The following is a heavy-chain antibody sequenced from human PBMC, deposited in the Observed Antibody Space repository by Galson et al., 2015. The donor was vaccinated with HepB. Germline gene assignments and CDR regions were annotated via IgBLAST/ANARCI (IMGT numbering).Heavy chain of an antibody. Sequence: SLRLSCAASGFTFSSYSMNWVRQAPGKGLEWVSSISSSSNYIYYADSVKGRFTISRDNAKNSLYLQMNSLRAEDSAVYYCARGTYGDHGVDFDYWGQGSLVTVSS. CDR1: GFTFSSYS. CDR3: ARGTYGDHGVDFDY. J-gene: IGHJ4*02. CDR2: ISSSSNYI. V-gene: IGHV3-21*01. D-gene: IGHD4-17*01.